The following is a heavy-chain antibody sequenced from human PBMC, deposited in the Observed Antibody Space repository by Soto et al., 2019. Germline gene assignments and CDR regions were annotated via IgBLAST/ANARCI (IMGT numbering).Heavy chain of an antibody. Sequence: GGSMRLSCAASGFIVSSNYMNWVRQAPGKGLEWVSVIYSGGRTFYADSVKGRFTISRDNAKNTLNLQMNSLRGEDTAVYYCAGGNEMMADFALDFWGHGTMVTVSS. CDR1: GFIVSSNY. CDR2: IYSGGRT. J-gene: IGHJ3*01. CDR3: AGGNEMMADFALDF. D-gene: IGHD6-19*01. V-gene: IGHV3-53*01.